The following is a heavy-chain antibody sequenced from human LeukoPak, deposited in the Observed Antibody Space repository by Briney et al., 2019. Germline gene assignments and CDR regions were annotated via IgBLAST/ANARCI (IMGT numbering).Heavy chain of an antibody. D-gene: IGHD6-13*01. CDR1: GYTFTSYG. J-gene: IGHJ6*03. Sequence: ASVKVSCKASGYTFTSYGISWVRQAPGQGLEWMGWISAYNGNTNYAQKLQGRVTMTTDTSTSTAYKELRSLRSDDTAVYYCARDHSSSWYYYYYYMDVWGKGTTVTVSS. V-gene: IGHV1-18*01. CDR2: ISAYNGNT. CDR3: ARDHSSSWYYYYYYMDV.